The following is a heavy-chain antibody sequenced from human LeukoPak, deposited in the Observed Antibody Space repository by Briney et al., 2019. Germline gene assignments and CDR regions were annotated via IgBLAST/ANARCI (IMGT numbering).Heavy chain of an antibody. J-gene: IGHJ5*02. CDR1: GGSISSYY. CDR2: IYTSGST. CDR3: ARETPRGSSWPYNWCDP. Sequence: SETLSHTCTVSGGSISSYYRSWIRPPPRKGLEWVGRIYTSGSTNYNPSLKSRVTMSVDTSKNQFSLKLSSVTAADTAVYYCARETPRGSSWPYNWCDPWGQGTLVTVSS. D-gene: IGHD6-13*01. V-gene: IGHV4-4*07.